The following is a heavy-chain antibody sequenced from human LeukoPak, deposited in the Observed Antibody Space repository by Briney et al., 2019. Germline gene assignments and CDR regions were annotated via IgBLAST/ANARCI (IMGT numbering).Heavy chain of an antibody. V-gene: IGHV4-38-2*02. CDR3: VRDRGSSGYFSGRFDA. Sequence: PSETLSLNCVVSGYSISSGYYWGWIRRPPGKGLEWIASSYHSDSTYYNPSLKSRVTISVDTSKNHFSLKLSSVTAADTAVYYCVRDRGSSGYFSGRFDAWGQGTLVTVSS. CDR1: GYSISSGYY. CDR2: SYHSDST. D-gene: IGHD6-19*01. J-gene: IGHJ5*02.